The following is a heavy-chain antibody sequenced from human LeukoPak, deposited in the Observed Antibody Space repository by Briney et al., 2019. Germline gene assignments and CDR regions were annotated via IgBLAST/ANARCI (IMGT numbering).Heavy chain of an antibody. V-gene: IGHV1-69*04. CDR2: IIPILGIA. D-gene: IGHD2-2*02. CDR3: ARDIGGGGYCSSTSCYTGNYYYMDV. CDR1: GGTFSSYA. Sequence: ASVKVSCKASGGTFSSYAISWVRQAPGQGLEWMGRIIPILGIANYAQKFQGRVTITADKSTSTAYMELSSLRSEDTAVYYCARDIGGGGYCSSTSCYTGNYYYMDVWGKGTTVTVSS. J-gene: IGHJ6*03.